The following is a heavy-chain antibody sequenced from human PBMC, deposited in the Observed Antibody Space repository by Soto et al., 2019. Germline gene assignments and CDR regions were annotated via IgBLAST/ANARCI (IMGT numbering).Heavy chain of an antibody. Sequence: QVQLVESGGGVVQSGRSLRLSCAASGFTFSTSGMHWIRQAPGKGLEWLAMISHDGGATYYVDSVNGRFTISRDTDKNTLHLQMDSLRPEDTATYYCAKDWGSSGWYNWFDPWGQGTLVTVSS. J-gene: IGHJ5*02. CDR1: GFTFSTSG. D-gene: IGHD6-13*01. V-gene: IGHV3-30*18. CDR3: AKDWGSSGWYNWFDP. CDR2: ISHDGGAT.